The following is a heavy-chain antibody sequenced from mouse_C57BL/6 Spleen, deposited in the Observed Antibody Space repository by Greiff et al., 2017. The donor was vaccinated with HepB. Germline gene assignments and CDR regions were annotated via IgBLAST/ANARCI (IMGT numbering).Heavy chain of an antibody. J-gene: IGHJ2*01. CDR1: GFTFSDYG. CDR3: ARRSYYYYGSSYVFDY. V-gene: IGHV5-17*01. CDR2: LSSGSSTI. D-gene: IGHD1-1*01. Sequence: EVHLVESGGGLVKPGGSLKLSCAASGFTFSDYGMHWVRQAPEKGLEWVAYLSSGSSTIYYADTVKGRFTISRDNAKNTLFLQMTSLRSEDTAMYYCARRSYYYYGSSYVFDYWGQGTTLTVSS.